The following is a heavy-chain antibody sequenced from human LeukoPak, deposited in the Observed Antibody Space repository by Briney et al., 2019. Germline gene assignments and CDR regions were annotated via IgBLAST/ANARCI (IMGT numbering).Heavy chain of an antibody. CDR3: ARVVGATFYYMDV. CDR2: ISSSSSYI. Sequence: AGGSLRLSCAASGFTFSDYNMRWIRQAPGKGLEWVSSISSSSSYIYYADSVKGRFTISRDNAKNSLYLQMNSLRAEDTAVYYCARVVGATFYYMDVWGKGTTVTVSS. J-gene: IGHJ6*03. V-gene: IGHV3-21*01. D-gene: IGHD1-26*01. CDR1: GFTFSDYN.